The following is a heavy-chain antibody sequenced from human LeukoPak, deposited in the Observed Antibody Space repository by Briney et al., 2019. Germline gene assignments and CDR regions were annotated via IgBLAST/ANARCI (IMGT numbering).Heavy chain of an antibody. Sequence: PGGSLRLSCAASGFTFSGYWMSWVRQAPGKGLEWVANIKQGGSEKYYVDSVKGRFTISRDNAKNSLYLQMNSLRAEDTAVYYCARDGLWPFDYWGQGTLVTVSS. CDR3: ARDGLWPFDY. V-gene: IGHV3-7*01. CDR2: IKQGGSEK. CDR1: GFTFSGYW. J-gene: IGHJ4*02.